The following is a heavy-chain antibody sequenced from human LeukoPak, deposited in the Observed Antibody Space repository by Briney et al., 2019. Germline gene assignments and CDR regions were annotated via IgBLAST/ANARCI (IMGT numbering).Heavy chain of an antibody. D-gene: IGHD3-16*01. CDR2: IRQAGNWR. V-gene: IGHV3-7*01. CDR3: ARFGDPSTTLDH. CDR1: GFTFSRHW. Sequence: PGGSLRLSCAASGFTFSRHWMSSVRQSPGKRLEGWAHIRQAGNWRHHVDSEKGRFTISREKAKNSLYLQMNSLRVEERAVYYCARFGDPSTTLDHWGQGTRVTVSS. J-gene: IGHJ4*02.